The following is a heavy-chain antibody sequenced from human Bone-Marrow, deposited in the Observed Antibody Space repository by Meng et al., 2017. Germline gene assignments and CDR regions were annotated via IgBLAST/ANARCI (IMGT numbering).Heavy chain of an antibody. CDR1: GYSFTTYW. CDR2: IYPGDSAT. D-gene: IGHD1-14*01. J-gene: IGHJ4*02. CDR3: ARAPSGVSNPYHFDS. Sequence: GESLKISCKGSGYSFTTYWVGWVRQMPGKGLEWMAIIYPGDSATRYSPSFRGQITISADRTTRTAYLQWTSLKASDTAIYFCARAPSGVSNPYHFDSWGQGTQGTVAA. V-gene: IGHV5-51*01.